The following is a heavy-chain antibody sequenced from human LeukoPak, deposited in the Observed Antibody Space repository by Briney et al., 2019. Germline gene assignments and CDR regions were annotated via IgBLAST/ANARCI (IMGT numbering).Heavy chain of an antibody. CDR1: GFTFSSYA. J-gene: IGHJ4*02. V-gene: IGHV3-23*01. Sequence: GGSLRLSCAASGFTFSSYAMSWVRQAPGKGLEWVSAISGSGGSTYYADSVKGRFTISRDNSKNTLYLQMNSLRAEDTAVYYCAKRPHYDILTGYYRSSFDYWGQGTLVTVSS. CDR2: ISGSGGST. D-gene: IGHD3-9*01. CDR3: AKRPHYDILTGYYRSSFDY.